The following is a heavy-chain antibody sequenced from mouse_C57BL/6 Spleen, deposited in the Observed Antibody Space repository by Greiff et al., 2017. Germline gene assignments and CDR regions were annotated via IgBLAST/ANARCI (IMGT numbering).Heavy chain of an antibody. J-gene: IGHJ4*01. CDR1: GFSLTSYG. V-gene: IGHV2-5*01. CDR3: AIPYYSNYGGYYAKDY. Sequence: VKLVESGPGLVQPSQSLSITCTVSGFSLTSYGVHWVRQSPGKGLEWLGVIWRGGSTDYTAAFMSRLSITKDNSKSQVFFKMNSLQADDTAIYYCAIPYYSNYGGYYAKDYWGQGTSVTVSS. D-gene: IGHD2-5*01. CDR2: IWRGGST.